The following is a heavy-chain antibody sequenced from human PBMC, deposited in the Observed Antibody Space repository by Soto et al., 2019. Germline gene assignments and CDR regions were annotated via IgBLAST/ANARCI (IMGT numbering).Heavy chain of an antibody. V-gene: IGHV1-8*02. CDR1: GYTFTSYG. Sequence: ASVKVSCKASGYTFTSYGISWARQATGQGLEWMGWMNPNSGNTGYAQKFQGRVTMTRNTSISTAYMELSSLRSEDTAVYYCASLPWANYYYYGMDVWGQGTTVTVSS. CDR2: MNPNSGNT. D-gene: IGHD7-27*01. CDR3: ASLPWANYYYYGMDV. J-gene: IGHJ6*02.